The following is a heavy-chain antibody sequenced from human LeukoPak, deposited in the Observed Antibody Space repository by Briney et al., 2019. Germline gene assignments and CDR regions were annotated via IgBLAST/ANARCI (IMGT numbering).Heavy chain of an antibody. CDR2: IYYTGDT. J-gene: IGHJ4*02. CDR3: ARADRENAYNHRIDY. V-gene: IGHV4-39*01. CDR1: GGSISRSSSYY. Sequence: TLSLTCTVSGGSISRSSSYYWGWIRQPPGKGLEWIGSIYYTGDTYYNPSLTSRVTISVDTAKNQFSLKLNSVTAADTAVYYRARADRENAYNHRIDYWGQGILVTVSS. D-gene: IGHD5-24*01.